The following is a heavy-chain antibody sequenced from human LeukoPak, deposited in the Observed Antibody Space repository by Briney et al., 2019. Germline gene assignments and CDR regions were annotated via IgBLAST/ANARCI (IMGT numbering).Heavy chain of an antibody. Sequence: GGSLRLSCAASGFTFSNYWMSWVRQAPGKGLEWVANIKEDGSEKYYVDSVKGRFTISRDNAKNSLYLQMNSLRVEDTAVYYCARESVGGGDSAEYFQHWGQGTLVTVSS. J-gene: IGHJ1*01. CDR2: IKEDGSEK. V-gene: IGHV3-7*01. D-gene: IGHD2-21*01. CDR3: ARESVGGGDSAEYFQH. CDR1: GFTFSNYW.